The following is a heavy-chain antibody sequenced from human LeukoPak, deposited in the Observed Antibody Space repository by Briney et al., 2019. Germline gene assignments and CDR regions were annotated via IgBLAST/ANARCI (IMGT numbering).Heavy chain of an antibody. D-gene: IGHD6-13*01. CDR2: MYYSGST. CDR3: ARWRGDAGTGGADN. Sequence: SETLSLTCTISGGSISSVTSYWGWIRQPPGKRLEWIGSMYYSGSTYYNPSLKSRVSISGDTSKNQFSLKWTSVTAADTAMYYCARWRGDAGTGGADNWGQGTLVTVSS. V-gene: IGHV4-39*07. J-gene: IGHJ4*02. CDR1: GGSISSVTSY.